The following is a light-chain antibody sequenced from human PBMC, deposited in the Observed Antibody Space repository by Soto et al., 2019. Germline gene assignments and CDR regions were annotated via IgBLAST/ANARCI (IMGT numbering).Light chain of an antibody. J-gene: IGLJ3*02. CDR2: EVT. CDR1: SSDVGGYNY. Sequence: QSALTQPPSASGSPGQSVTISCTGTSSDVGGYNYVSWYQQYPGRAPKIMIYEVTKRPSGVPDRFSGSKPGNTASLTVSGLQAEDEADYYCSSYAASNNFYFVFGGGTKLTVL. CDR3: SSYAASNNFYFV. V-gene: IGLV2-8*01.